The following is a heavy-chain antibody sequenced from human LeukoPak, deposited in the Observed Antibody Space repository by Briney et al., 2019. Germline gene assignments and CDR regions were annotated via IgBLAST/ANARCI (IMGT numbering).Heavy chain of an antibody. V-gene: IGHV3-21*01. CDR3: ARHTSDYYDSSGFYEPGAFDI. D-gene: IGHD3-22*01. CDR2: ISSSSSYI. Sequence: PGGSLRLSCAASGFTFSSFGVNWVRQAPGKGLEWVSSISSSSSYIYYADSVKGRFTISRDNAKNSLYLQMNSLRAEDTAVYYCARHTSDYYDSSGFYEPGAFDIWGQGTMVTVSS. CDR1: GFTFSSFG. J-gene: IGHJ3*02.